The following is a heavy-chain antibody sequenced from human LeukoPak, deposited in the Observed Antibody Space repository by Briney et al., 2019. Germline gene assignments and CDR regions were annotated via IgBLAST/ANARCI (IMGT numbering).Heavy chain of an antibody. V-gene: IGHV3-48*03. J-gene: IGHJ4*02. Sequence: GGSLRLSCAASGFTFSSYEMNWVRQAPGKGLEWVSYISSSGSTIYYADSVKGRFTISRDNAKNSLYLQMNSLRAEDTAVYYCARGDDVDIVVVPAAMDFDYWGQGTLVTVSS. D-gene: IGHD2-2*03. CDR3: ARGDDVDIVVVPAAMDFDY. CDR2: ISSSGSTI. CDR1: GFTFSSYE.